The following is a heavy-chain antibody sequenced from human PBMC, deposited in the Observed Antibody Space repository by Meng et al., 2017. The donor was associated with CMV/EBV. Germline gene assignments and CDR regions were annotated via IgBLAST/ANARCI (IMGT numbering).Heavy chain of an antibody. Sequence: GGSLRLSCAASGFTFSNAWMSWVRQAPGKGLEWVGRIKSKTDGGTTDYAAPVKGSFTISRDDSKNTLYLQMNSLKTEDTAVYYCTTSTMVRGVTPHWGQGTLVTVSS. CDR1: GFTFSNAW. J-gene: IGHJ4*02. V-gene: IGHV3-15*01. CDR2: IKSKTDGGTT. D-gene: IGHD3-10*01. CDR3: TTSTMVRGVTPH.